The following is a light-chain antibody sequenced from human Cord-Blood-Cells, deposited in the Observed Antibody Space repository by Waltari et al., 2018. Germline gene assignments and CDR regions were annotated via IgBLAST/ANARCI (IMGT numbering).Light chain of an antibody. Sequence: DIVMTQSPATLSVSPGERAPLSCRARQSASRNLAWYQQKPGQAPRPLISGASTRATGIPARFSGSGSGTEFTLTISSLHSEDFAVYYCQQYNNWPRTFGQGTTVEIK. CDR3: QQYNNWPRT. J-gene: IGKJ1*01. CDR1: QSASRN. V-gene: IGKV3-15*01. CDR2: GAS.